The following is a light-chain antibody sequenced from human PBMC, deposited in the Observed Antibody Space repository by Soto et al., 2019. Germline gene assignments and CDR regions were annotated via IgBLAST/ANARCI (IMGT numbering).Light chain of an antibody. V-gene: IGKV1-33*01. J-gene: IGKJ3*01. CDR3: QQYYNLYT. CDR2: DTS. CDR1: RNISKY. Sequence: DIQMTQSPSSLSASIGDRITITCQASRNISKYLNWYQQKLGQAPNLLISDTSHLETGVPSRFSGNGSGTDFTFTISRLQPEAIATYYCQQYYNLYTFGPGTKVHLK.